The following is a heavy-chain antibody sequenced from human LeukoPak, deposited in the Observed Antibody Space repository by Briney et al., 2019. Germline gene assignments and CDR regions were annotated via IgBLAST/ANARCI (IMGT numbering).Heavy chain of an antibody. V-gene: IGHV1-69*04. CDR3: ARAIEAPNWFDP. Sequence: SVKVSCKASGGTFSSYAISWVRQAPGQGLEWMGRIIPILGIANYAQKFQGRVTITADKSTSTAYMELSSLRSEDTAVYYCARAIEAPNWFDPWGQGTLVTVSS. CDR2: IIPILGIA. CDR1: GGTFSSYA. J-gene: IGHJ5*02.